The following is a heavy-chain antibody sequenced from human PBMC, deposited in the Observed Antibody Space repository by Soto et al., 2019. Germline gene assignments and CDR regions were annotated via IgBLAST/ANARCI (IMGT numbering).Heavy chain of an antibody. CDR1: GFSFSTYG. V-gene: IGHV3-74*01. CDR3: VRNRAPGEMATSFDY. D-gene: IGHD2-2*01. CDR2: ISSDGSIT. J-gene: IGHJ4*02. Sequence: PGGSLRLSCVASGFSFSTYGMDLVRQTPCKGLVCVSRISSDGSITGYADSVKRRFTISRDSGKKTLFLLMNSLRGEDTVVYYCVRNRAPGEMATSFDYWGQGTMVTVSS.